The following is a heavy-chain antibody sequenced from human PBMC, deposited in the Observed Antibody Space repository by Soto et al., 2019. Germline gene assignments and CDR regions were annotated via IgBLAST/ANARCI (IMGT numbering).Heavy chain of an antibody. CDR1: GGSISSYY. CDR2: IYYSGST. V-gene: IGHV4-59*01. J-gene: IGHJ3*02. CDR3: ARGRGGWFINQLLNAFDI. D-gene: IGHD2-2*01. Sequence: QVQLQESGPGLVKPSETLSLTCTVSGGSISSYYWSWIRQPPGKGLEWIGYIYYSGSTNYNPSLTRRVTISVDTSKNQVSLKLSSVTAADTAVYYCARGRGGWFINQLLNAFDIWGQGTMVTVSS.